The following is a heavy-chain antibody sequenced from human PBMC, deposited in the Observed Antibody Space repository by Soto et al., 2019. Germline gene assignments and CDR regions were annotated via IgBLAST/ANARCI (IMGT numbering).Heavy chain of an antibody. CDR3: ASNQLGSYYYYGMDV. J-gene: IGHJ6*02. Sequence: GASVKVSCKASGGTFSSYAISWVRQAPGQGLEWMGGIIPIFGTANYAQKFQGRVTITADESTSTAYMELSSLRSEDTAVYYCASNQLGSYYYYGMDVWGQGTTVTVSS. CDR1: GGTFSSYA. D-gene: IGHD2-2*01. CDR2: IIPIFGTA. V-gene: IGHV1-69*13.